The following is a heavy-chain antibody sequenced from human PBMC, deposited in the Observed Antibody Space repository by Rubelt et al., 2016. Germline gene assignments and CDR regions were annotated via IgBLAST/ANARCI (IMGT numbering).Heavy chain of an antibody. J-gene: IGHJ4*02. Sequence: VQLVESGGGLVQPGGSLRLSCAASGFTFSSSGMHWVRQAPGKGLEWVAVIAYDGSNKYYADSVKGRFTISRDNSKNTLYLQMNSLGTEDTAVYYCVRDTGGEEGYWGQGTLVTVSS. CDR1: GFTFSSSG. V-gene: IGHV3-30*03. CDR2: IAYDGSNK. CDR3: VRDTGGEEGY. D-gene: IGHD3-10*01.